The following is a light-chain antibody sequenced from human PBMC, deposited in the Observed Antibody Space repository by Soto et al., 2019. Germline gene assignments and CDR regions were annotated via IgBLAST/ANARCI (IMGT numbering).Light chain of an antibody. J-gene: IGKJ3*01. CDR3: QQYYDIPFP. V-gene: IGKV4-1*01. CDR1: QSVLFSSNNKNY. CDR2: WAS. Sequence: DIVMTQSPDSLAVSLGERATINCKSSQSVLFSSNNKNYLAWYQQKPGQPPKLLIYWASTRESGVPDRFSGSGSGTDFTLTISSLQAEDVAVYYCQQYYDIPFPFGPGTSVHI.